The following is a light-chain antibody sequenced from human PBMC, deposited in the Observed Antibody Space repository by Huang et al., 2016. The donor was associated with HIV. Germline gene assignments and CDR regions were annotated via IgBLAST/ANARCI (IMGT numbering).Light chain of an antibody. CDR1: QNVNTY. J-gene: IGKJ5*01. V-gene: IGKV1-39*01. CDR2: AAS. Sequence: DIQMTQSPPSLSASVGDSVTIACRASQNVNTYLNWYQQKPGQAPRLLIFAASRLRSGVPSRFSGSGSGTEFTLTISSLQLEDFATYYCQQRFSTTITFGQRTRLDIK. CDR3: QQRFSTTIT.